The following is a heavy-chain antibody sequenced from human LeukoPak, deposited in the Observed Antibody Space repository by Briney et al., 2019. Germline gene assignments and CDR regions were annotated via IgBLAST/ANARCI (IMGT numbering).Heavy chain of an antibody. CDR1: GDSISGYY. CDR3: ARLGSCYDY. J-gene: IGHJ4*02. Sequence: SETLSLTCTVSGDSISGYYWSWIRQPPGKRLEWIGNIYYSGTTNYNPSLQSRVTISVDTSKDQFSLKLSSVTVADTAVYYCARLGSCYDYWGQGTLVTVSS. D-gene: IGHD1-26*01. V-gene: IGHV4-59*08. CDR2: IYYSGTT.